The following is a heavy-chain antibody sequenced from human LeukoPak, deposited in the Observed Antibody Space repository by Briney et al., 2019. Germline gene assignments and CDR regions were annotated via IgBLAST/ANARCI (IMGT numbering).Heavy chain of an antibody. CDR1: GFTFSSYA. CDR2: ISGSGGST. D-gene: IGHD5-24*01. Sequence: GGSLRLSCAASGFTFSSYAMSWVRQAPGKGLEWVSAISGSGGSTYYADSVKGRFTISRDNSKNTLYLQMNSLRAEDTAVYYCVCFPPQLSATIYWGQGTLVTVSS. CDR3: VCFPPQLSATIY. J-gene: IGHJ4*02. V-gene: IGHV3-23*01.